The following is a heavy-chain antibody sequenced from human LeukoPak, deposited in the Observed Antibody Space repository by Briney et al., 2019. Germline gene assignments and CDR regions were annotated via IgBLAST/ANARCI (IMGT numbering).Heavy chain of an antibody. D-gene: IGHD3-10*01. CDR1: GGSISSYY. J-gene: IGHJ4*02. V-gene: IGHV4-59*08. Sequence: SETLSLTCTVSGGSISSYYWSWIRQPPGKGLEWIGYIYYSGSTNYNPSLKSRVTISVDTSKNQFSLKLSFVTAADTAVYYCARGTGNGYGSGSYYYWGQGTLVTVSS. CDR3: ARGTGNGYGSGSYYY. CDR2: IYYSGST.